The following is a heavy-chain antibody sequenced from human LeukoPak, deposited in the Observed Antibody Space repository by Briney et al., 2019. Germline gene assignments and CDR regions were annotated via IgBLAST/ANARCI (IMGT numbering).Heavy chain of an antibody. CDR3: ARGASAARNTVFDY. V-gene: IGHV4-4*07. D-gene: IGHD6-6*01. CDR2: IYTSGST. Sequence: SETLSLTCTVSGGSISSYYWSWIRQPAGKGLEWIGRIYTSGSTNYNPSLKSRVTMSVDTSKNQFSLKLSSVTAADTAVYYCARGASAARNTVFDYWGQGTLVTVSS. CDR1: GGSISSYY. J-gene: IGHJ4*02.